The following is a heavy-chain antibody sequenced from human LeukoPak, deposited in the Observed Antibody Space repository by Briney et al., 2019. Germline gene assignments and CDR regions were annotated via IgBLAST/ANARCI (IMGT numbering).Heavy chain of an antibody. D-gene: IGHD6-6*01. V-gene: IGHV1-18*01. CDR2: ISDYNGNT. J-gene: IGHJ6*03. Sequence: ASVKVSCKASGYTFTSYGISWVRQAPGQGLEWMGWISDYNGNTNYAQKLQGRVTMTTDTSTSTAYMELRSLRSDDTAVYYCASPSSSPADDYYYYMDVWGKGTTVTVS. CDR3: ASPSSSPADDYYYYMDV. CDR1: GYTFTSYG.